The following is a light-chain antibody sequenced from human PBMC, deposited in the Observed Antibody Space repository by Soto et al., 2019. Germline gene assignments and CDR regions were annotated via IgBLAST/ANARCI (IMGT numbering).Light chain of an antibody. Sequence: QSALTQPASVSGSPGQSIAISCTGTSSDLGAYNYVSWYQQHPGKAPKLMIYDVNNRPSGVSNRFSGSKSDNTASLTISGLQAEDEADYYCSSYTSSGTRVFGGGTQLTVL. J-gene: IGLJ3*02. V-gene: IGLV2-14*01. CDR2: DVN. CDR1: SSDLGAYNY. CDR3: SSYTSSGTRV.